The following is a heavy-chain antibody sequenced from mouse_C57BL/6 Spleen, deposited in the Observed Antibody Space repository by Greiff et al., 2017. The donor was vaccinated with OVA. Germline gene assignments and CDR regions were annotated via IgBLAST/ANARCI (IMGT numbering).Heavy chain of an antibody. CDR1: GYSFTGYY. J-gene: IGHJ2*01. Sequence: EVKLVESGPELVKPGASVKISCKASGYSFTGYYMNWVKQSPEKSLEWIGEINPSTGGTTYNQKFKAKATLTVDKSSSTAYMQLKSLTSEDSAVYYCARGYGSSYGDYWGQGTTLTVSS. CDR2: INPSTGGT. CDR3: ARGYGSSYGDY. V-gene: IGHV1-42*01. D-gene: IGHD1-1*01.